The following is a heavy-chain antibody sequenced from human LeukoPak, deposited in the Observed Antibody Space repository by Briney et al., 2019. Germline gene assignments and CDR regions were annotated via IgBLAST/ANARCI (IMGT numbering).Heavy chain of an antibody. CDR2: ISGSGGST. CDR3: AKDRAQSDYYFDY. D-gene: IGHD3-10*01. V-gene: IGHV3-23*01. CDR1: GFTFSSYA. Sequence: GGSLRLSCAASGFTFSSYAMSWVRQAPGKGLEWVSVISGSGGSTYYADSVKGRLTISRDNSKNTLYLQMNSLRAEDTAVYYCAKDRAQSDYYFDYWGQGTLVTVSS. J-gene: IGHJ4*02.